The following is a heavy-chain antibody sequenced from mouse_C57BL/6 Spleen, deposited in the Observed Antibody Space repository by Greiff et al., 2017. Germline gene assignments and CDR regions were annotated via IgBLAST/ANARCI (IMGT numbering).Heavy chain of an antibody. Sequence: VQLQQSGAELVRPGASVTLSCKASGYTFTDYEMHWVKQTPVHGLEWIGAIDPETGGTAYNQKFKGKAKLTADKSTSTADMELRRLTSDDSAVYYCTRSRMDYWGKGTSVTVSS. J-gene: IGHJ4*01. CDR3: TRSRMDY. CDR1: GYTFTDYE. CDR2: IDPETGGT. V-gene: IGHV1-15*01.